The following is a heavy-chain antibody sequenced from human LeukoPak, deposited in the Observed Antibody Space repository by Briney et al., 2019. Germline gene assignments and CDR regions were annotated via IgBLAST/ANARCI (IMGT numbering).Heavy chain of an antibody. Sequence: PSETLSLTCTISGDSTNTYFWSWIRQPPGKGLEWIGYIYYTGTTNYNPSLKSRVTISVDTSKNQFSLKVSSVTAADTGVYYCASKSTDHGELRFDYWGQGTLVTVSS. CDR1: GDSTNTYF. CDR3: ASKSTDHGELRFDY. V-gene: IGHV4-59*01. CDR2: IYYTGTT. D-gene: IGHD4-17*01. J-gene: IGHJ4*02.